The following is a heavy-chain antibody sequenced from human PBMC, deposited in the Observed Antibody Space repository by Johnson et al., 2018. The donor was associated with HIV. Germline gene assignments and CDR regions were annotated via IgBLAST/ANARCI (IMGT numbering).Heavy chain of an antibody. J-gene: IGHJ3*02. CDR2: ISYDGSKI. D-gene: IGHD2-15*01. Sequence: QVQLVESGGGLVQPGGSLRLSCAASGFTFSSYGMHWVRQAPGKGLEWVAIISYDGSKIYYADSVKGRFTISRDNPKNTLYLQINSLRLEDTAVYYCAKEGRGGAFDIWGQGTMVTVSS. CDR1: GFTFSSYG. CDR3: AKEGRGGAFDI. V-gene: IGHV3-30*18.